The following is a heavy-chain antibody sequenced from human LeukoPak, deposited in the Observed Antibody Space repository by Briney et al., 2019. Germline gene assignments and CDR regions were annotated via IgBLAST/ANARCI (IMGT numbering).Heavy chain of an antibody. D-gene: IGHD1-26*01. CDR3: ARVLVGATARYFDY. CDR1: GGSISSSSYY. J-gene: IGHJ4*02. V-gene: IGHV4-39*01. Sequence: SETLSLTCTVSGGSISSSSYYWGWMRQPPRKGLEWIGSIYYSGSTYYNPSLKSRVTISVDTSKNQFSLKLSSVTAADTAVYYCARVLVGATARYFDYWGQGTLVTVSS. CDR2: IYYSGST.